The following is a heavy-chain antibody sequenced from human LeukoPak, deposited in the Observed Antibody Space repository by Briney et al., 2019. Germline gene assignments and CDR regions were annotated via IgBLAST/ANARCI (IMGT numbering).Heavy chain of an antibody. CDR3: ARDPYSGRYGDYYYYYMDV. J-gene: IGHJ6*03. D-gene: IGHD1-26*01. Sequence: PGGSLTLSCAASGFTFSTYNMNWVRQVPGKGLEWVSSITSSSTYMFYADSVGGRFTISGDNAQNSLYLQINSLRAEDTAVYYCARDPYSGRYGDYYYYYMDVWGKGTTVTISS. V-gene: IGHV3-21*01. CDR1: GFTFSTYN. CDR2: ITSSSTYM.